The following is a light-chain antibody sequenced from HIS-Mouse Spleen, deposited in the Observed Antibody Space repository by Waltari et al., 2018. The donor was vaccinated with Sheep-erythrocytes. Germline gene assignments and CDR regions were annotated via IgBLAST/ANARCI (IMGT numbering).Light chain of an antibody. CDR2: EVS. CDR1: SSDVGGDNY. V-gene: IGLV2-8*01. J-gene: IGLJ3*02. CDR3: SSYAGSNNWV. Sequence: QSALTQPPSASGSPGQSVTISCTGTSSDVGGDNYVSWYQQNPGKAPKLMIYEVSRRPSGVPGRFSGPKSGNTASLTVSGLQAEDEADYYCSSYAGSNNWVFGGGTKLTVL.